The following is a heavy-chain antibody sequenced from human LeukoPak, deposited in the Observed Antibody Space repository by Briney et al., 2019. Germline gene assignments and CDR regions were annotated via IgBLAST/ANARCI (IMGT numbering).Heavy chain of an antibody. Sequence: GGSLRLSCAASGFTFSSYGMSWVRQAPGKGLEWVSAISGSGGSTYYADSVKGRFTISRGNSKNTLYLQMNSLRAEDTAVYYCAKPLVSCGGDCYSGYFQHWGQGTLVTVSS. V-gene: IGHV3-23*01. D-gene: IGHD2-21*02. CDR2: ISGSGGST. CDR1: GFTFSSYG. CDR3: AKPLVSCGGDCYSGYFQH. J-gene: IGHJ1*01.